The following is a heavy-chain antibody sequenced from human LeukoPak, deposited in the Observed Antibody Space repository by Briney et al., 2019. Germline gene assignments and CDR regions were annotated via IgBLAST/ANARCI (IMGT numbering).Heavy chain of an antibody. CDR3: ARNPWWKSSSSRHYYYYYYMDV. D-gene: IGHD6-6*01. Sequence: NPGGSLRLSCAASGFIFSSYAMSWVRQAPGKGLEWVSLISGSGDYTYYADSVKGRFTISRDNSKNTLYLQMNSLRAEDTAVYYCARNPWWKSSSSRHYYYYYYMDVWGKGTTVTVSS. CDR1: GFIFSSYA. J-gene: IGHJ6*03. V-gene: IGHV3-23*01. CDR2: ISGSGDYT.